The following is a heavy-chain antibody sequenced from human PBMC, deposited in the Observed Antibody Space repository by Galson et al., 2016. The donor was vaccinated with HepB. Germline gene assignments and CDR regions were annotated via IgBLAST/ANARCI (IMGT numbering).Heavy chain of an antibody. D-gene: IGHD3-9*01. CDR1: GITFSPYA. V-gene: IGHV3-23*01. CDR2: ISAGGGST. CDR3: ARVLTQGHYYGMDV. Sequence: SLRLSCAASGITFSPYAMTWVRQAPGKGLEWVSFISAGGGSTQYVESVKGRFTISRDDSKKTLYLQMDSLRADDTAVYYCARVLTQGHYYGMDVWGQGTTVTVSS. J-gene: IGHJ6*02.